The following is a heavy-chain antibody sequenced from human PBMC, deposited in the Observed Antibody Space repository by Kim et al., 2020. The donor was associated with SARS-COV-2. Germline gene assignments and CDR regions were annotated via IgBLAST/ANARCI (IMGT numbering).Heavy chain of an antibody. V-gene: IGHV3-23*01. CDR3: AKRDSNSWARVDF. Sequence: GGSLRLSCAASGFTFSSYAMTWVRQAPGKGLEWVSAISTGGGNTYYADSVKGRFTISRDNSKNMLYLQMDSLRVEDTALYYCAKRDSNSWARVDFWGQGT. D-gene: IGHD6-6*01. CDR1: GFTFSSYA. J-gene: IGHJ4*02. CDR2: ISTGGGNT.